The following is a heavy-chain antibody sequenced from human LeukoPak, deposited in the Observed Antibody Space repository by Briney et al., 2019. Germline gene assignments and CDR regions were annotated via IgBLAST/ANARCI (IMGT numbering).Heavy chain of an antibody. CDR2: ISTYIGVT. J-gene: IGHJ5*02. Sequence: ASVNVSCKTPGFRFTSFGVSWVRQAPGQGLEWMGWISTYIGVTHYAEKFEDRVTMTIDTSTTTAYMELRSLRYDDTAVYYCARESDYSGNGNGDWFDPWRQGTVVTVSS. D-gene: IGHD4-11*01. CDR3: ARESDYSGNGNGDWFDP. CDR1: GFRFTSFG. V-gene: IGHV1-18*04.